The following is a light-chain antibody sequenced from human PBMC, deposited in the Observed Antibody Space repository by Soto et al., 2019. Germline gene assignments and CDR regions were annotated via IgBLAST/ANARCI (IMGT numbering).Light chain of an antibody. CDR2: GNN. Sequence: QPVLTQPPSVSGAPGQRVTISCTGSSSNIGAPYDVHWYQQLPGTAPKLLIYGNNNRPSGVPDRFSGSKSGTSASLAITGLQADDEADYYCQSYDSSLSASVFGGGTKVTVL. V-gene: IGLV1-40*01. J-gene: IGLJ3*02. CDR1: SSNIGAPYD. CDR3: QSYDSSLSASV.